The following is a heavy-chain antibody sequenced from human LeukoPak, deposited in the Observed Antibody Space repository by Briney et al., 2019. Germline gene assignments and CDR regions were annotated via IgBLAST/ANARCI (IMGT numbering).Heavy chain of an antibody. Sequence: PSETLSLTCVVSGDSISSGGYSWSWIRQTPGKGLEWIAYIHDSGSTYNNPSLKSRLSISIDTSKNQFPLKLNSVTAADTAVYYCARVVAAAGNNWFDPWGQGTLVTVSS. V-gene: IGHV4-30-4*07. D-gene: IGHD6-13*01. CDR3: ARVVAAAGNNWFDP. CDR2: IHDSGST. CDR1: GDSISSGGYS. J-gene: IGHJ5*02.